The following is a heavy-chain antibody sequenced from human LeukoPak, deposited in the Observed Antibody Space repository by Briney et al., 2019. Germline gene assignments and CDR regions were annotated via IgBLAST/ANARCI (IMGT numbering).Heavy chain of an antibody. Sequence: GGSLQISCSGSGYTFTNYWIGWVRQLPGKGLEGMGNLYPGDPHTKYSPSSQGQIIISADKSISPANLQCSSLKASYTAMYYSARLHDRSGDYSHDLSYYMDVWGKGTTVTVSS. CDR3: ARLHDRSGDYSHDLSYYMDV. CDR2: LYPGDPHT. V-gene: IGHV5-51*01. J-gene: IGHJ6*03. D-gene: IGHD3-22*01. CDR1: GYTFTNYW.